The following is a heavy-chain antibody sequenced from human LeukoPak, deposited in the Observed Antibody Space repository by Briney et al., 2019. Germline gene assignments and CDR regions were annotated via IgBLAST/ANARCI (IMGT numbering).Heavy chain of an antibody. CDR1: GFIFSSYA. CDR3: AKGGGATEYYFDY. J-gene: IGHJ4*02. CDR2: ISYDGSNK. Sequence: GGSLRLSCAASGFIFSSYAMSWVRQAPGKGLEWVAVISYDGSNKYYADSVKGRFTISRDNSKNTLYLQMNSLRAEDTAVYYCAKGGGATEYYFDYWGQGTLVTVSS. D-gene: IGHD1-26*01. V-gene: IGHV3-30*18.